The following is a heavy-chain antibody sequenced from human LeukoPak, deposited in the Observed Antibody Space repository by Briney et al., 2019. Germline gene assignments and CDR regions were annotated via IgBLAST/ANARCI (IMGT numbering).Heavy chain of an antibody. CDR2: IKSKTDGGTT. D-gene: IGHD3-10*01. Sequence: GGSLRLSCAASGFTFSNAWMSWVRQAPGKGLEWVGRIKSKTDGGTTDYAAPVKGRFTISRDDSKNTLYLQMNSLKTEDAAVYYCTTSDYGSGSLHDYWGQGTLVTVSS. CDR1: GFTFSNAW. V-gene: IGHV3-15*01. J-gene: IGHJ4*02. CDR3: TTSDYGSGSLHDY.